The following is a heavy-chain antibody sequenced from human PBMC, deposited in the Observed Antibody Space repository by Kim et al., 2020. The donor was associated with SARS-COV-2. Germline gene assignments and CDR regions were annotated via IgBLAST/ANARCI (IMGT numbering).Heavy chain of an antibody. J-gene: IGHJ6*02. V-gene: IGHV5-51*01. CDR3: ARQISYYYGMDV. Sequence: GESLKISCKGSGYSFSTYWIGWVRQMPGKGLEWMGIIFPGDPDIRYSPSFRGQVTISADKSINTAYLQWSSLKASDTAMYYCARQISYYYGMDVWGQGTTVTVSS. CDR2: IFPGDPDI. CDR1: GYSFSTYW.